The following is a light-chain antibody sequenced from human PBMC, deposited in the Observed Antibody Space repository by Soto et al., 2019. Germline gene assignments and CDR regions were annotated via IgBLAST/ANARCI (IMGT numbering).Light chain of an antibody. Sequence: EIGFTQSPGTLSLSPGERATLSCRASQSVSSSYLAWYQQKPVKSPRRLLYGPSSRATGIPDRFSGSRSGPDFTLTSSRLAPANFAVYYCEQYGCSPRLHFGGGTKVESK. CDR3: EQYGCSPRLH. CDR1: QSVSSSY. CDR2: GPS. J-gene: IGKJ4*01. V-gene: IGKV3-20*01.